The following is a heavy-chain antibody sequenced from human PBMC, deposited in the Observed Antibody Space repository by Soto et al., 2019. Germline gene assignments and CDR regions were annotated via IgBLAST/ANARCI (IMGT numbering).Heavy chain of an antibody. CDR1: GFIFRNFG. V-gene: IGHV3-30*03. J-gene: IGHJ1*01. Sequence: QVQLVESGGGVVQPGRSLRLSCAASGFIFRNFGMHWVRRAPGKGLEWVATISGAGNDKYYPDSMNGLFTISRDNFNNTVYLQLNSLIPEDTAVYHCVQGASTAHQPLDSWGQGVLVTVSS. CDR2: ISGAGNDK. D-gene: IGHD1-26*01. CDR3: VQGASTAHQPLDS.